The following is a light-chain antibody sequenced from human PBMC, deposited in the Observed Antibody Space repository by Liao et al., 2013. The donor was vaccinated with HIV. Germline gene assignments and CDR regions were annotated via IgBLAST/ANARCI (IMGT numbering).Light chain of an antibody. CDR2: YDR. Sequence: SYELTQPPSVSVAPGKTARITCGGNNIGSKSVHWYQQKPGQAPVLVIYYDRDRPSGIPERFSGSNSGNTATLTISRVEAGDEADYCCQVWDSSSDHPHVVFGEGTKLTVL. J-gene: IGLJ2*01. CDR3: QVWDSSSDHPHVV. V-gene: IGLV3-21*04. CDR1: NIGSKS.